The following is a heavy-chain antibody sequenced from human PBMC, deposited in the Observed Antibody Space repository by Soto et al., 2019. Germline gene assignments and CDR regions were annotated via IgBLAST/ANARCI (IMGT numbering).Heavy chain of an antibody. CDR1: GYTFTSYD. CDR3: ARTLYGDNVDY. Sequence: QVQLVQSGAEVKKPGASVKVSCKASGYTFTSYDINWVRQATGQGLEWRGWMNPNSGNTVYAQKFQVRRTMTRNHSISTAYMELSSLRSADTAVYYCARTLYGDNVDYWGQGTLVTVSS. CDR2: MNPNSGNT. D-gene: IGHD4-17*01. V-gene: IGHV1-8*01. J-gene: IGHJ4*02.